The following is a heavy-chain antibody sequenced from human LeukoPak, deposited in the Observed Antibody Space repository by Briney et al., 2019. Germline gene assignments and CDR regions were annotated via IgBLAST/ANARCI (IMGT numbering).Heavy chain of an antibody. CDR2: IYHSGST. Sequence: SETLSLTCTVSGYSISSGYYWGWIRQPPGKGLEWIGSIYHSGSTYYNPSLKSRVTISVDTSKNQFSLKLSSVTAADTAVYYCARDQRDYGDCEDYFDYWGQGTLVTVSS. D-gene: IGHD4-17*01. CDR3: ARDQRDYGDCEDYFDY. CDR1: GYSISSGYY. J-gene: IGHJ4*02. V-gene: IGHV4-38-2*02.